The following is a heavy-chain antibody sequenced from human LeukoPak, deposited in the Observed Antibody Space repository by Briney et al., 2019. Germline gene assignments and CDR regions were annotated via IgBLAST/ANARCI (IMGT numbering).Heavy chain of an antibody. J-gene: IGHJ4*02. Sequence: GGSLRLSCAASGFTFRTYWMHWVRQAPGKGLVWVSHIKSDGSATTYADSVKGRLTISRDNAKNTLYLQMNSLRAEDTAVYYCARGFSYNHFDYWGQGTLVTVSS. CDR1: GFTFRTYW. CDR3: ARGFSYNHFDY. V-gene: IGHV3-74*01. D-gene: IGHD5-24*01. CDR2: IKSDGSAT.